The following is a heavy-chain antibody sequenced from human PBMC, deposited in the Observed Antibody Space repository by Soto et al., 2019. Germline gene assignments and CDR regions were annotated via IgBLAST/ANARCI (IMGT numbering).Heavy chain of an antibody. V-gene: IGHV3-21*02. D-gene: IGHD2-21*01. Sequence: EVQLVESGGGLVKPGGSLRLSCAASGFTFTNHNMNWVRQAPGKGLEWVSSISSSSSFRNYADSVKGRFSISRDNDKNLVELQVDSLRAEVTAVYYCARDPPLSVLVVVATDDCRGRGTLGTVSS. J-gene: IGHJ4*02. CDR2: ISSSSSFR. CDR1: GFTFTNHN. CDR3: ARDPPLSVLVVVATDDC.